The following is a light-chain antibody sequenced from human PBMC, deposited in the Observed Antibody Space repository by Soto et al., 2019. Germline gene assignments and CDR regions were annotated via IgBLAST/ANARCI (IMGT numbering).Light chain of an antibody. CDR1: QTISSW. V-gene: IGKV1-5*03. Sequence: DIQMTQSPSTLSASVGDRVTITCRASQTISSWLAWYQQKIGKAPKLLVYKASSLESGVPSRFSGSGSGTEFTLTISSLQPDDFATYYCQQYKSYPLAFGGGTQVEIK. J-gene: IGKJ4*01. CDR2: KAS. CDR3: QQYKSYPLA.